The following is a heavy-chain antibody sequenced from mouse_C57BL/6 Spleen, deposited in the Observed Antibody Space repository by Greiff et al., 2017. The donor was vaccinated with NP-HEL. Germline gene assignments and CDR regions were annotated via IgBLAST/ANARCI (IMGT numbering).Heavy chain of an antibody. CDR3: ARARSSNGYFDV. Sequence: EVQLQESGPGLVKPSQSLSLTCSVTGYSITSGYYWNWIRQFPGNKLEWMGYISYDGSNNYNPSLKNRISITRDTSKNQFFLKLNSVTTEDTATYYCARARSSNGYFDVWGTGTTVTVSS. J-gene: IGHJ1*03. CDR2: ISYDGSN. CDR1: GYSITSGYY. D-gene: IGHD2-5*01. V-gene: IGHV3-6*01.